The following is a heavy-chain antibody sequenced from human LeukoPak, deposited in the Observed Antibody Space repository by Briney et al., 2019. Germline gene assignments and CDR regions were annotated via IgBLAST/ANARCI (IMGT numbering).Heavy chain of an antibody. V-gene: IGHV1-2*02. Sequence: ASVKVSCKASGYTFTGYYMHWVRQAPGQGLEWMGWINPNSGGTNYAQKFQGRVNMTRDTSISTAYMELSRLRSDDTAVYYCASEVSRPYYYDSSGSDAFDIWGQGTMVTVSS. D-gene: IGHD3-22*01. CDR3: ASEVSRPYYYDSSGSDAFDI. J-gene: IGHJ3*02. CDR1: GYTFTGYY. CDR2: INPNSGGT.